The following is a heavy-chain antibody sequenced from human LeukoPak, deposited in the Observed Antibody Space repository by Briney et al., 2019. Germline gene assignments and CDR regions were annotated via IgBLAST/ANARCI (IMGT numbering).Heavy chain of an antibody. CDR3: ARDTVTDVADAFDI. Sequence: ASVKVSCKASGYTFTGYYMHWVRQAPGQGLEWMGWTNPNSGGTNYAQKFQGRVTMTRDTSISTAYMELSRLRSDDTAVYYCARDTVTDVADAFDIWGQGAMVTVSS. CDR2: TNPNSGGT. V-gene: IGHV1-2*02. D-gene: IGHD4-17*01. J-gene: IGHJ3*02. CDR1: GYTFTGYY.